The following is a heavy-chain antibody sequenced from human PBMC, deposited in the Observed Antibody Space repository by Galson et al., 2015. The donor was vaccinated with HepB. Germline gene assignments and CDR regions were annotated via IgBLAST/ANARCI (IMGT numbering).Heavy chain of an antibody. Sequence: SLRLSCAASGFTFSSYDMTWVRQAPGKGLEWVSAIDTSGVYTPYADSVKGRFTISRDNSKSTLSLQMNSLRVEDTAIYYCASYRVTAGGWFDPWGQGTLVTVSS. CDR3: ASYRVTAGGWFDP. CDR1: GFTFSSYD. D-gene: IGHD2-2*01. V-gene: IGHV3-23*05. CDR2: IDTSGVYT. J-gene: IGHJ5*02.